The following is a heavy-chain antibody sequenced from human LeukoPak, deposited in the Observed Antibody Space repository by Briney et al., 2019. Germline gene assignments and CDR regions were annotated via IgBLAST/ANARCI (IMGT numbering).Heavy chain of an antibody. CDR3: AKHYSSGWYNHFDY. CDR2: FGGSYVSI. V-gene: IGHV3-23*01. CDR1: GFTFSSQA. Sequence: GGSLRLSCAVSGFTFSSQAISWVRQAPGKGLEWGSTFGGSYVSIYYADSVKGRFTISRDSSKNTLYLQMSSLRVEDTALYYCAKHYSSGWYNHFDYWGHGTLVTVSS. D-gene: IGHD6-19*01. J-gene: IGHJ4*01.